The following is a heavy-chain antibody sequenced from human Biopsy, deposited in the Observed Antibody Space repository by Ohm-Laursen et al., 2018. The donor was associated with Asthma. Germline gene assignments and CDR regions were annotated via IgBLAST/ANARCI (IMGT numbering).Heavy chain of an antibody. J-gene: IGHJ4*02. CDR1: GFTVSRDH. Sequence: SLRLSCAASGFTVSRDHMFWVRQAPGKGLEWVSVIYSGGTSHTADSVRGRFTISRDFSKNTLHLQMHSLRVEDTAVYYCARGDSSGWSHYYFDYWGLGTLVTVSS. V-gene: IGHV3-53*01. CDR3: ARGDSSGWSHYYFDY. CDR2: IYSGGTS. D-gene: IGHD6-19*01.